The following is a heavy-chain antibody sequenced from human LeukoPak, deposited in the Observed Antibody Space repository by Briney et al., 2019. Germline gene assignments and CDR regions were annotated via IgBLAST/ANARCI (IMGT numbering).Heavy chain of an antibody. D-gene: IGHD5-12*01. CDR2: INPSGGST. CDR1: VYTFTSYY. Sequence: ASVKVSCKASVYTFTSYYIHWVRQAPGQGLEWMGIINPSGGSTSYAQKFQGRVTMTRDTSTSTVYMELSSLRSEDTAVYYCARENSEYSGYDLLDYWGQGTLVTVSS. CDR3: ARENSEYSGYDLLDY. J-gene: IGHJ4*02. V-gene: IGHV1-46*01.